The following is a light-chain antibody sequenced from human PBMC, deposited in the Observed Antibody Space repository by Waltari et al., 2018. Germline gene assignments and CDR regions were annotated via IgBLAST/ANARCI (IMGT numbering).Light chain of an antibody. V-gene: IGLV3-21*01. CDR2: YDS. CDR3: QVWDSSSDHRV. CDR1: NIGSNS. J-gene: IGLJ3*02. Sequence: SYVLTQPPSESVAPGKTARITCGGNNIGSNSVHWYQQKSGQAPVLVIYYDSDRPSGIPERVSGSNSGNTATLTISRVEAGDEADYHCQVWDSSSDHRVFGGGTKLTVL.